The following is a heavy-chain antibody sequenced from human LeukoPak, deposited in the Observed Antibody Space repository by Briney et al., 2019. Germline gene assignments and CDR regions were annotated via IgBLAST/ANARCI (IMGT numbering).Heavy chain of an antibody. V-gene: IGHV1-2*02. Sequence: ASVKVSCKASGYTFTGYYIHWVRQAPGQGLEWMGWINPNSGDTHYARKFQGRVTMTSDTSISTAYMDLSRLRSDDTAVYYCARIPLNLQVYWAQEPLVTVSS. CDR2: INPNSGDT. CDR3: ARIPLNLQVY. CDR1: GYTFTGYY. J-gene: IGHJ4*02.